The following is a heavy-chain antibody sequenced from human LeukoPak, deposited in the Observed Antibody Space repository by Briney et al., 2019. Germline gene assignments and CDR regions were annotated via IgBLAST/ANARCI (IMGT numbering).Heavy chain of an antibody. CDR1: GGSISSSSYY. Sequence: SETLSLTCTVSGGSISSSSYYWGWLRQPPGRGLEWNGSIYYSGSTYYNPSLKSRVTLSVDTSNNQFSLKLSSVTAANTAVEYWAIPYYYDRSVPTLFDPWGQGTLVTVSS. V-gene: IGHV4-39*07. CDR2: IYYSGST. D-gene: IGHD3-22*01. J-gene: IGHJ5*02. CDR3: AIPYYYDRSVPTLFDP.